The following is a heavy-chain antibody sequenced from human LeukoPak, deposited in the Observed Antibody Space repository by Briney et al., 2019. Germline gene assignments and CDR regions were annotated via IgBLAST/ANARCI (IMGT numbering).Heavy chain of an antibody. J-gene: IGHJ4*02. CDR2: ISTYNGNT. V-gene: IGHV1-18*01. CDR3: AVIEPIKGGFDY. Sequence: ASVKVSCKASGYTFTSYGIIWVRQAPGQGLEWMGWISTYNGNTNYAQKFQGRVTMTRDTSTSTVYMELSSLRSEDTAVYYCAVIEPIKGGFDYWGQGTLVTVSS. CDR1: GYTFTSYG. D-gene: IGHD1-14*01.